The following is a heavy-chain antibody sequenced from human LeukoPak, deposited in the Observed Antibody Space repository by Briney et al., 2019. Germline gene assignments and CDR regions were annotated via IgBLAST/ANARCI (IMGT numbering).Heavy chain of an antibody. D-gene: IGHD3-16*02. Sequence: SQTLSLTCTVSGGSISSGDYYWSWIRQPPGKGLEWIGYIYYSGSTYYNPSLKSRVTMSVDTSKNQFSLKLSSVTAADTAVYYCARDHDYVWGSYRYRYYFDYWGQGTLVTVSS. CDR3: ARDHDYVWGSYRYRYYFDY. CDR1: GGSISSGDYY. J-gene: IGHJ4*02. V-gene: IGHV4-30-4*01. CDR2: IYYSGST.